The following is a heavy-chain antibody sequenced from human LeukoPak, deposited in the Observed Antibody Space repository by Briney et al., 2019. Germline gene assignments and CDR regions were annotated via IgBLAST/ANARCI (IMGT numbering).Heavy chain of an antibody. V-gene: IGHV3-9*01. CDR3: ARSSHYSGYYYDLDY. Sequence: PGGSLRLSCAASGFSLDDYAMHWVRQAPGKGLEWVSSINWNSGNIGYADSVKGRFTISRDNAKNSLYLQVNSLRPEDTALYYCARSSHYSGYYYDLDYWGQGTLVTVSS. J-gene: IGHJ4*02. D-gene: IGHD3-22*01. CDR2: INWNSGNI. CDR1: GFSLDDYA.